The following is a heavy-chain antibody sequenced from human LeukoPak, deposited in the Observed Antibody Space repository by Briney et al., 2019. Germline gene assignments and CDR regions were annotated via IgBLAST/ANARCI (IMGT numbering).Heavy chain of an antibody. CDR2: IYHSGGT. J-gene: IGHJ4*02. CDR1: GGSISSGGYY. D-gene: IGHD1-1*01. Sequence: SQTLSLTCTVSGGSISSGGYYWSWIRQPPGKGLEWIGYIYHSGGTYYNPSLKSRVTISVDRSKNQFSLKLSSVTAADTAVYYCARGGTTPFDYWGQGTLVTVSS. CDR3: ARGGTTPFDY. V-gene: IGHV4-30-2*01.